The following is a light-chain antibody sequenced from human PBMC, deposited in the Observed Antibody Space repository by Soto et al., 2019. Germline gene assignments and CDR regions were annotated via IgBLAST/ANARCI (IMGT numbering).Light chain of an antibody. V-gene: IGKV3-20*01. J-gene: IGKJ5*01. CDR1: QSVTNGH. CDR2: GAS. CDR3: QQYGDSPPGT. Sequence: EIVLTHSRGTLSVSPWEGATLSSSAVQSVTNGHLAWYQQRPGLPPRLLIYGASSRATGIPDRFSGSGSGTDFTLTISRLEPEDFALYFCQQYGDSPPGTFGQGTRLEIK.